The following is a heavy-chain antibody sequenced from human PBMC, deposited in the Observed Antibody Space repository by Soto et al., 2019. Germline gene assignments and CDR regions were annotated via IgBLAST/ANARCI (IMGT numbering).Heavy chain of an antibody. CDR2: ISAYNGNT. Sequence: GASVKVSCKASGYTFSIYGISWLRQAPGQGLEWMGWISAYNGNTNYAQNLQGRVTVTTDTSTKTAYMELRSLTSDDTAVYYCARGGTGAYSSGRYDYWGQGTLVTVSS. D-gene: IGHD6-19*01. J-gene: IGHJ4*02. V-gene: IGHV1-18*04. CDR1: GYTFSIYG. CDR3: ARGGTGAYSSGRYDY.